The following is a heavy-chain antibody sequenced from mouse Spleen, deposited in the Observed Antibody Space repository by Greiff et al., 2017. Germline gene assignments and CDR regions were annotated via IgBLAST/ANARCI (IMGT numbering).Heavy chain of an antibody. CDR1: GFSLTSYG. V-gene: IGHV2-6*02. Sequence: QVQLKESGPGLVAPSQSLSITCTVSGFSLTSYGVHWVRQPPGKGLEWLVVIWSDGSTTYNSALKSRLSISKDNSKSQVFLKMNSLQTDDTAMYYCARNFYRYDEGYAMDYWGQGTSVTVSS. J-gene: IGHJ4*01. CDR2: IWSDGST. CDR3: ARNFYRYDEGYAMDY. D-gene: IGHD2-14*01.